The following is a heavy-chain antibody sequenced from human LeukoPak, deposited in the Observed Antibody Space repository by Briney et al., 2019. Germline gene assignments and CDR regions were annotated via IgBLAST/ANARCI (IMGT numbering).Heavy chain of an antibody. V-gene: IGHV3-30*04. CDR1: GFTFSSYA. J-gene: IGHJ4*02. Sequence: GGSLRLSCAASGFTFSSYAMHWVRQAPGKGLEWVAVISYDGSNKYYADSVKGRFTISRDNSKDTLYLQMNSLRAEDTAVYYCAKRPSDYGDYVSCFDYWGQGTLVTVSS. CDR2: ISYDGSNK. CDR3: AKRPSDYGDYVSCFDY. D-gene: IGHD4-17*01.